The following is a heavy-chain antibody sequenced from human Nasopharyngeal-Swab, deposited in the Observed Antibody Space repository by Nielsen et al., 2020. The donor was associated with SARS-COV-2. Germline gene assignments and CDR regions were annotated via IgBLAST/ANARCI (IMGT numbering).Heavy chain of an antibody. CDR3: AKNPRDPDY. Sequence: ASVQVSCKASGYTFTSYGISWVRQAPGQGLEWMGWISAYTGRTYYAQKFQGRVTMTTDTSTCTAYMDLRSLSSDDTAVYYCAKNPRDPDYWGQGTLVTVSS. CDR2: ISAYTGRT. CDR1: GYTFTSYG. J-gene: IGHJ4*02. V-gene: IGHV1-18*01.